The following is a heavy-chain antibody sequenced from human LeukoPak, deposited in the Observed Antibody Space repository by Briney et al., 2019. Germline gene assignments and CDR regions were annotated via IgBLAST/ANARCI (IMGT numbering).Heavy chain of an antibody. CDR1: SGTFCGYH. J-gene: IGHJ3*02. CDR2: INHSGST. Sequence: SETLSLTRAVYSGTFCGYHWIWIPQPQGKGREWIREINHSGSTNCNPSHGRRVTISVDTTKNQFSLKLSSVTAAETAVYYCARDPSPSSYGESSAFDIWGQGTMVTVSS. D-gene: IGHD3-10*01. V-gene: IGHV4-34*01. CDR3: ARDPSPSSYGESSAFDI.